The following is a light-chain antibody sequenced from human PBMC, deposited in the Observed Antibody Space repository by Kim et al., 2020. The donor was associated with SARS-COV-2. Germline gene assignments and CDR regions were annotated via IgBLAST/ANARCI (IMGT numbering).Light chain of an antibody. CDR2: AVS. Sequence: EIVLTQSPGPLSLSPGERATLSCRASQSVDSRYFAWYQQKPGLAPRLLIHAVSNRATGIPDRFIGSGSGTDFTLTISRLEPEDIAVYYCQQYGGSPRYSFGQGTKLEI. V-gene: IGKV3-20*01. CDR1: QSVDSRY. CDR3: QQYGGSPRYS. J-gene: IGKJ2*01.